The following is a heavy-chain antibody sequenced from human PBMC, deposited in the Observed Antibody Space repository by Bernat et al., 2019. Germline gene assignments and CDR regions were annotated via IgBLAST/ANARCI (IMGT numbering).Heavy chain of an antibody. D-gene: IGHD3-22*01. CDR2: IYYSGST. Sequence: QLQLQESGPGLVKPSETLSLTCTVSGGSISSSSYYWGLIRPPPGKGLEWIGSIYYSGSTYYNTSNKSRVTISVDTSKNQFALKLSSVTATDTAVYYCARRGSSGYYLYYFDYWGQGTLVTVSS. CDR1: GGSISSSSYY. CDR3: ARRGSSGYYLYYFDY. J-gene: IGHJ4*02. V-gene: IGHV4-39*01.